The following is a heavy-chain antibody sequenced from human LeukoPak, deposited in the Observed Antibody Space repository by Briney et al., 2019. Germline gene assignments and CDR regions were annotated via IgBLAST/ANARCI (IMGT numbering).Heavy chain of an antibody. Sequence: ASVKVSCKASGYTFTSYGISWVRQAPGQGLEWMGWISAYNGNTNYAQKLQGRVTMTTDTSTSTAYMELRSLRSDDTAVYYCARGSGVHYDFWSGYYHYYYYYYMDVWGEGTTVTVSS. CDR2: ISAYNGNT. J-gene: IGHJ6*03. D-gene: IGHD3-3*01. V-gene: IGHV1-18*01. CDR1: GYTFTSYG. CDR3: ARGSGVHYDFWSGYYHYYYYYYMDV.